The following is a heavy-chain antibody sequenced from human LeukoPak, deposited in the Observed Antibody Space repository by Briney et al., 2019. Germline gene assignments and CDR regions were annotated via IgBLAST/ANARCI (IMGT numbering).Heavy chain of an antibody. CDR1: GGTFSSYA. Sequence: GASVKVSCKASGGTFSSYAISWVRQAPGQGLEWMGGIIPIFGIANYAQKFQGRVTITADESTSTAYMELSSLRSEDTAVYYCASEYSSSSGWFDPWGQGTLVTVSS. J-gene: IGHJ5*02. D-gene: IGHD6-6*01. CDR3: ASEYSSSSGWFDP. CDR2: IIPIFGIA. V-gene: IGHV1-69*13.